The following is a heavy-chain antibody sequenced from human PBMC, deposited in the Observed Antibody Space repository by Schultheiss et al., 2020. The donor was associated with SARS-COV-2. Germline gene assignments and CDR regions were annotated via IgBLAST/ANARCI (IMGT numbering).Heavy chain of an antibody. Sequence: SQTLSLTCAVYGGSFSGYYWSWIRQPPGKGLEWIGEINHSGSTNYNPSLKSRVTISVDTSKNQFSLKLRSVTAADTAVYYCARLRGGYYGMDVWGQGTTVTVSS. CDR3: ARLRGGYYGMDV. V-gene: IGHV4-34*01. D-gene: IGHD5-12*01. CDR1: GGSFSGYY. CDR2: INHSGST. J-gene: IGHJ6*02.